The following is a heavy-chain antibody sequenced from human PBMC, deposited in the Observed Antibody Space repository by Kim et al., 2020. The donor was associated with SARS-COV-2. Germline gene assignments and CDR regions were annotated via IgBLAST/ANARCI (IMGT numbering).Heavy chain of an antibody. Sequence: ETLSLTCTVSGGSISSSSYYWGWIRQPPGKGLEWIGSIYSSGSTYYNPSLKSRVFISVDTSKNQFSLKLSSMTAAVTAVYYFAKHRSSRWNPAYYYAMDVWGQGTTVTVSS. CDR1: GGSISSSSYY. J-gene: IGHJ6*02. D-gene: IGHD6-13*01. V-gene: IGHV4-39*01. CDR3: AKHRSSRWNPAYYYAMDV. CDR2: IYSSGST.